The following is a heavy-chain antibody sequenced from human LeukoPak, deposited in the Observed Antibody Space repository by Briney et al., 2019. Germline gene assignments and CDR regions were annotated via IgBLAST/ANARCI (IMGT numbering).Heavy chain of an antibody. D-gene: IGHD5-18*01. V-gene: IGHV4-34*01. J-gene: IGHJ4*02. CDR1: GGSFSDYY. CDR3: ARDYQGGYGDKTVDY. CDR2: INRRGSP. Sequence: PSETLSLTCDVYGGSFSDYYWSWIRQSPGKGLEWIGEINRRGSPNYNPSLKSRVTMSVDTSKNQFSLKLSSVTAADTAVYYCARDYQGGYGDKTVDYWGQGTLVTVSS.